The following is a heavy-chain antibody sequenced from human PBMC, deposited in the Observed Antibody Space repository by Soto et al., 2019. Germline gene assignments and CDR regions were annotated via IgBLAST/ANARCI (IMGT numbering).Heavy chain of an antibody. J-gene: IGHJ4*02. V-gene: IGHV4-31*03. Sequence: SETLSLTCTFSGGSISSGGYYLSWIRQHPGKGLEWIGYIYYSGSTYYNPSLKSRVTISVDTSKNQFSLKLSSVTAADTAVYYCARVSEYSSSYTNFDYWGQGTLVTVSS. CDR1: GGSISSGGYY. D-gene: IGHD6-6*01. CDR2: IYYSGST. CDR3: ARVSEYSSSYTNFDY.